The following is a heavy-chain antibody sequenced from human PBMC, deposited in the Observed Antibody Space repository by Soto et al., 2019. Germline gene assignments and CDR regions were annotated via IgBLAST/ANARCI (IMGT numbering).Heavy chain of an antibody. CDR2: IYSGGTT. J-gene: IGHJ6*02. Sequence: GGSLRLSCAASGFTVSSYRMSWVRQAPGKGLEWVSVIYSGGTTHYADSVKGRFTISRDNLKNTLYLQMNSLRAEDTAVYYCARDQMVTTYYGMDVWGQGTTVTVSS. V-gene: IGHV3-66*01. CDR1: GFTVSSYR. D-gene: IGHD4-17*01. CDR3: ARDQMVTTYYGMDV.